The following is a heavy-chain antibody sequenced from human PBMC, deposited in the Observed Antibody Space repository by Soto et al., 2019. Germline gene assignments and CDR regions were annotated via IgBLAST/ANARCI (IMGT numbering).Heavy chain of an antibody. CDR3: ARAPETPPIVRVVVPYFFDS. J-gene: IGHJ4*02. CDR1: GYAFTSYG. D-gene: IGHD3-16*02. Sequence: GASVKVSCKASGYAFTSYGISWVRQAPGQGLEWMGWISAYNGNTNYAQKLQGRVTMTTDTSTSTAYMELRSLSSVTAADTAVYYCARAPETPPIVRVVVPYFFDSWGQGTLVTVSS. V-gene: IGHV1-18*01. CDR2: ISAYNGNT.